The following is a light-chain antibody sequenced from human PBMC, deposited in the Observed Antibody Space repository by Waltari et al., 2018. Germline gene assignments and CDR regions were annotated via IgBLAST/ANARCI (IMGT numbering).Light chain of an antibody. J-gene: IGLJ2*01. Sequence: QSALTQPASVSGSPGQSITISSTGTSSDVGSYNLVSWYQQHPGKAPKLMIYEVSKRPSGVSNRFSGSKSGNTASLTISGLQAEDEADYYCCSYAGSSTFVFGGGTKLTVL. CDR2: EVS. CDR3: CSYAGSSTFV. V-gene: IGLV2-23*02. CDR1: SSDVGSYNL.